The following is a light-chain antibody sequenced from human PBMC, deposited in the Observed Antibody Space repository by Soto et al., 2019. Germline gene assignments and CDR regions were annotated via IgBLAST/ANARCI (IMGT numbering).Light chain of an antibody. CDR1: QTVSHW. V-gene: IGKV1-5*01. CDR2: DAS. CDR3: QQYNSSWT. J-gene: IGKJ1*01. Sequence: DIHLTQSPSTLSASVGDRVTITCRASQTVSHWLAWYQQKPGKAPKLLIFDASSLENGVPSRFSGSGSGTEFPLTIPRPQADDFSTYYCQQYNSSWTFGQGTKVEI.